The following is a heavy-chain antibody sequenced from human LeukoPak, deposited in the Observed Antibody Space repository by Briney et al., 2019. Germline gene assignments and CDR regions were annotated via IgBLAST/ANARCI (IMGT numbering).Heavy chain of an antibody. CDR1: GFTFSSYE. V-gene: IGHV3-48*03. D-gene: IGHD3-10*02. CDR3: AELGITMIGGV. Sequence: GGSLRLSCAASGFTFSSYEMNWVRQAPGKGLEWVSHISTSGSTIYYADSVKGRFTISRDNAKNSLYLQMNSLRAEDTAVYYCAELGITMIGGVWGKGTTVTISS. CDR2: ISTSGSTI. J-gene: IGHJ6*04.